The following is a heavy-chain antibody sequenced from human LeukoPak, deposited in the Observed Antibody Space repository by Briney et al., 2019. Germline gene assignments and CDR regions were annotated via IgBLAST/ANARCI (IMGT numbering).Heavy chain of an antibody. J-gene: IGHJ4*02. CDR1: GGTFSSYA. CDR2: IIPIFGTA. D-gene: IGHD2-21*02. V-gene: IGHV1-69*06. CDR3: ARVVKYCGGDCFIFDY. Sequence: SVTVSCTASGGTFSSYAISWVRQAPGQGLEWMGRIIPIFGTANYAQKFQGRVTITADKSTSTAYMELSSLRSEDTAVYYCARVVKYCGGDCFIFDYWGQGTLVTVSS.